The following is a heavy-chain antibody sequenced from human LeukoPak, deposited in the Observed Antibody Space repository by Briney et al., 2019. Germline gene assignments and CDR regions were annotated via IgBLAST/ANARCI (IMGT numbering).Heavy chain of an antibody. CDR3: ARVAYSTVTTDYFDY. CDR2: IIPTFGTA. CDR1: GGTFSSYA. D-gene: IGHD4-11*01. V-gene: IGHV1-69*13. Sequence: SVKVSCKASGGTFSSYAISWVRQAPGQGLEWMGGIIPTFGTANYAQKFQGRVTITADESTSTAYMELSSLRSEDTAVYYCARVAYSTVTTDYFDYWGQGTLVTVSS. J-gene: IGHJ4*02.